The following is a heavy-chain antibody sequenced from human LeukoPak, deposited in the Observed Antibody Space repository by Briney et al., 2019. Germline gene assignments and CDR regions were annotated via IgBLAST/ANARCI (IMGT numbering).Heavy chain of an antibody. CDR2: IFEIGNT. V-gene: IGHV4-59*01. J-gene: IGHJ5*01. Sequence: PSETLSLTCSVSGGSINNYYWTWIRQPPGKGLEWVGYIFEIGNTNYNPSLKSRVTVSLEMSKNQFSLRLNSVTAADTAVYYCARGMMPDWFDFWGQGTLVTVSS. CDR3: ARGMMPDWFDF. CDR1: GGSINNYY. D-gene: IGHD2-2*01.